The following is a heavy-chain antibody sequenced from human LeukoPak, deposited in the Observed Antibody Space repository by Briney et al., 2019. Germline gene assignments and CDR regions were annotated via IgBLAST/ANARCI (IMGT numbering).Heavy chain of an antibody. CDR1: GFTFDDYA. CDR3: AKVAYDYVWGSSTPFDY. J-gene: IGHJ4*02. D-gene: IGHD3-16*01. CDR2: ISWNSGSI. Sequence: GRSLRLSCAASGFTFDDYAMHWVRQAPGKGLEWVSGISWNSGSIGYADSVKGRFTISRDNAKNSLYLQMNSLRAEDTALYYCAKVAYDYVWGSSTPFDYWGQGTPVTVSS. V-gene: IGHV3-9*01.